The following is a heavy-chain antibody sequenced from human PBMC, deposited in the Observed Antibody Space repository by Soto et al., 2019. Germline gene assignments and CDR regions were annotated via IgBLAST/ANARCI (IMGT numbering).Heavy chain of an antibody. J-gene: IGHJ3*02. CDR1: GYTLTELS. Sequence: QVQLVQSGAEVKKPGASVKVSCKVSGYTLTELSMHWVRQAPGKGLEWMGGFDPEDGETIYAQKFQGRVTMTEDTSTDTAYMELSSLRSEDTAVYYCATAGIVVPAAMDASAFDIWGQGTMVTVSS. CDR3: ATAGIVVPAAMDASAFDI. V-gene: IGHV1-24*01. CDR2: FDPEDGET. D-gene: IGHD2-2*01.